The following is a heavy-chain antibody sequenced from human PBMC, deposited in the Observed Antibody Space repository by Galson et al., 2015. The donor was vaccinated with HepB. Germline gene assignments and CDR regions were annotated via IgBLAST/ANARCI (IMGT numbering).Heavy chain of an antibody. D-gene: IGHD3-3*01. J-gene: IGHJ4*02. V-gene: IGHV3-15*07. CDR1: GFTFSNAW. CDR3: TTGSYDFWSGYYSPYYIDY. Sequence: SLRLSCAASGFTFSNAWMNWVRQAPGKGLEWVGRIKSKTDGGTTDYAAPVKGRFTISRDDSKNTLYLQMNSLKTEDTAVYYCTTGSYDFWSGYYSPYYIDYWGQGTLVTVSS. CDR2: IKSKTDGGTT.